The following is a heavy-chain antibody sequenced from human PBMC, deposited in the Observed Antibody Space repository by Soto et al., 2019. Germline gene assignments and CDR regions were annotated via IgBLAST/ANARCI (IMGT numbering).Heavy chain of an antibody. V-gene: IGHV1-69*13. D-gene: IGHD3-22*01. Sequence: ASVKVSCKASGGTFSSYAISWVRQAPGQGLEWMGGIIPIFGTANYAQKFQGRVTITADESTSTAYMELSNLRSEDTAVYYCARDFRDYYDSSGYDYYYYYGMDVWGQGTTVTVSS. J-gene: IGHJ6*02. CDR2: IIPIFGTA. CDR1: GGTFSSYA. CDR3: ARDFRDYYDSSGYDYYYYYGMDV.